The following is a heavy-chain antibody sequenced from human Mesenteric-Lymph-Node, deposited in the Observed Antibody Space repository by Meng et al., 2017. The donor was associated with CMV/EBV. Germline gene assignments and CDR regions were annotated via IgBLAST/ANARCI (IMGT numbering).Heavy chain of an antibody. CDR1: GFTVSSTY. Sequence: GGSLRLSCAASGFTVSSTYMSWVRQAPGKGLEWISLINSGGNTYYTDSVMGRFTISRDDSKNTLYLQMNTLGAEDTAVYYCARGRGGDGLLDYWGQGTLVTVSS. V-gene: IGHV3-53*01. CDR2: INSGGNT. CDR3: ARGRGGDGLLDY. D-gene: IGHD3-16*01. J-gene: IGHJ4*02.